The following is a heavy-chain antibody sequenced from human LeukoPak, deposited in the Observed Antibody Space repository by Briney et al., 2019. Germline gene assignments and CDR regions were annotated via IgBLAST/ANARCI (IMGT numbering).Heavy chain of an antibody. CDR1: GFTFSSYA. D-gene: IGHD3-9*01. Sequence: GGSLRLSCAASGFTFSSYAMSWVRQAPGKGLEWVSVISGSGGSTYYADSVKGRFTISRDNSKNTLYLQMNSLRAEDTAVYYCAKALLSGLRYFLLGPSRGTDAFDIWGQGTMVTVSS. CDR2: ISGSGGST. V-gene: IGHV3-23*01. CDR3: AKALLSGLRYFLLGPSRGTDAFDI. J-gene: IGHJ3*02.